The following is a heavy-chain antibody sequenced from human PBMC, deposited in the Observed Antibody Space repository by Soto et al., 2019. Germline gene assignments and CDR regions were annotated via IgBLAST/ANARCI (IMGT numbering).Heavy chain of an antibody. CDR1: GYTFTSYG. D-gene: IGHD3-22*01. CDR3: ARLYYYDSSGYYSVDY. J-gene: IGHJ4*02. Sequence: VSCKASGYTFTSYGISWVRQAPGQGLEWMGWISAYNGNTNYAQKLQGRVTMTTDTSTSTAYMELRSLRSDDTAVYYCARLYYYDSSGYYSVDYWGQGTLVTVSS. CDR2: ISAYNGNT. V-gene: IGHV1-18*01.